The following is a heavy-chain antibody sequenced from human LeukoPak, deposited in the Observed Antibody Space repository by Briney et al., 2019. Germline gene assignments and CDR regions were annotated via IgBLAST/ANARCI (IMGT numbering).Heavy chain of an antibody. CDR2: IYYSGST. J-gene: IGHJ4*02. Sequence: SETLSLTCTVSGGSISSYYWSWIRQPPGKGLEWIGYIYYSGSTNYNPSLKSRVTISVDTSKNQFSLKLSSVTAADTVVYYCARQGVRPDIVVVPAAIRYWGQGTLVTVSS. CDR1: GGSISSYY. D-gene: IGHD2-2*01. V-gene: IGHV4-59*08. CDR3: ARQGVRPDIVVVPAAIRY.